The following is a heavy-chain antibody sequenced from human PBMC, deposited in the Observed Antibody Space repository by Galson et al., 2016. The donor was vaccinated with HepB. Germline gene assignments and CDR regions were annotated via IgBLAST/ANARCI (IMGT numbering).Heavy chain of an antibody. V-gene: IGHV3-11*06. J-gene: IGHJ3*02. Sequence: SLRLSCAASGFTFSDYFMSWLRQAPGQGLEWLSYISTHSSYRNYADSVKGRFTVSRDNAKNLLYLQINRLKREDTAVYYCARGPVTKHSNDAFDIWGQGTIVTVSS. CDR1: GFTFSDYF. D-gene: IGHD4-11*01. CDR2: ISTHSSYR. CDR3: ARGPVTKHSNDAFDI.